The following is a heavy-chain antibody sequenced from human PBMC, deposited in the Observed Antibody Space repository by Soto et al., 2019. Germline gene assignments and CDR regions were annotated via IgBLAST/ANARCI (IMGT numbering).Heavy chain of an antibody. J-gene: IGHJ4*02. D-gene: IGHD3-22*01. CDR1: GFTFSNFA. CDR2: ITPSGDAT. V-gene: IGHV3-23*01. Sequence: EVQVLESGGGLVQPGGSLRLSCAASGFTFSNFAMSWVRQLPGKGLEWVSGITPSGDATYYADSMGGRFTISRANSKNTLYLQMDSLRAEDTAVYCCAKMVPRSGNNGYFDYFDYWGQGTLVTVSS. CDR3: AKMVPRSGNNGYFDYFDY.